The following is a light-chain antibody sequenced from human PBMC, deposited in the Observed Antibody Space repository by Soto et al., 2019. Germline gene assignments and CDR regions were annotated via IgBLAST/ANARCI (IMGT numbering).Light chain of an antibody. V-gene: IGLV2-14*01. CDR1: SSDVGVYNY. CDR2: DVS. Sequence: QSVLTQPASVSGSPGQSITISCTGTSSDVGVYNYVSWYQQHPGKVPKLMIYDVSNRPSGVSNRFSGSESGNTASLTISGLQAEDEADYYCSSYTSSSTPYVFGTGTKVTVL. CDR3: SSYTSSSTPYV. J-gene: IGLJ1*01.